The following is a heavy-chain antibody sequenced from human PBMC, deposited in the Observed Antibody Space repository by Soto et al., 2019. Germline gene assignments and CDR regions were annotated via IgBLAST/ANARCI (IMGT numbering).Heavy chain of an antibody. D-gene: IGHD5-12*01. CDR3: AKNSAATIRVGFDY. V-gene: IGHV3-23*01. J-gene: IGHJ4*02. CDR2: ITGSDGRT. Sequence: EVQLLESGGGLVQPGGSLRLSCAASGFTFATYTMSWVRQTPGKGLEWVSAITGSDGRTYYADSVKGRFTISRDNSKNPLYLQMTSLGAEDTAVYYCAKNSAATIRVGFDYWGQGTLVTVSS. CDR1: GFTFATYT.